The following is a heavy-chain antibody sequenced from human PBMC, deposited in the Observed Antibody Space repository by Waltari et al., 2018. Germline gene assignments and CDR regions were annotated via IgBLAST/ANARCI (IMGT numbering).Heavy chain of an antibody. V-gene: IGHV1-2*02. CDR3: AREWVAVLVGATQSLDY. Sequence: QVQMVQSGAEVKKPGASGKVSCEASGYTFTGNYIHLVRQAPGQGLEWMGWINPNSGGTHYSQKFPARVTMPRDTSISTAYMELSSLRSADTAVYYWAREWVAVLVGATQSLDYWGQGTLVTVSS. J-gene: IGHJ4*02. CDR1: GYTFTGNY. CDR2: INPNSGGT. D-gene: IGHD2-15*01.